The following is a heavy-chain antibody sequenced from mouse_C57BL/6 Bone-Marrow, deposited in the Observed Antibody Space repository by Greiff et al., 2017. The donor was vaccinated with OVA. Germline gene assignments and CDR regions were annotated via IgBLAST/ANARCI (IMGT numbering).Heavy chain of an antibody. D-gene: IGHD2-3*01. V-gene: IGHV1-55*01. Sequence: QVQLQQPGAELVKPGASVKLSCKASSYTFTSYWITWVKQRPGQGLEWIGDIYPGSGSTNYNEKFKSKATLTVDTSSSTAYLQLSSLTSEDSAVYYCAREGYDGYYVYYFDYWGQGTTLTVSS. CDR3: AREGYDGYYVYYFDY. J-gene: IGHJ2*01. CDR2: IYPGSGST. CDR1: SYTFTSYW.